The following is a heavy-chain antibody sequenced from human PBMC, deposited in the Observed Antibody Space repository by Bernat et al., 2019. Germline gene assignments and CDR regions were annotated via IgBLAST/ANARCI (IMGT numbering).Heavy chain of an antibody. D-gene: IGHD3-16*02. CDR1: GFTFSTYA. Sequence: EVQVLESGGGLVQPGGSLRLSCAASGFTFSTYAMIWVRQAPGKGLEWVSGISGSGSSTHYADSVKGRFTISRDNSKNTLFLQMSSLGVDDTGVYYCARDRYPSTTIPAGFYFDFWGQGTLVTVSS. CDR2: ISGSGSST. V-gene: IGHV3-23*01. J-gene: IGHJ4*02. CDR3: ARDRYPSTTIPAGFYFDF.